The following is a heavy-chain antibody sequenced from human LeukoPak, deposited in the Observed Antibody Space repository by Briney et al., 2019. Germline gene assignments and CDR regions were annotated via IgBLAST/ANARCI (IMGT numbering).Heavy chain of an antibody. V-gene: IGHV4-31*03. D-gene: IGHD6-13*01. J-gene: IGHJ3*02. Sequence: SETLSLTCTVSGGSISSGGYYWSWIRQHPGKGLEWIAYIYYSGSTYYNPSLKSRVTISVDTSKNQFSLKLSSVTAADTAVYYCARENRLLAAAGTPHPLDIWGQGTMVNVSS. CDR1: GGSISSGGYY. CDR2: IYYSGST. CDR3: ARENRLLAAAGTPHPLDI.